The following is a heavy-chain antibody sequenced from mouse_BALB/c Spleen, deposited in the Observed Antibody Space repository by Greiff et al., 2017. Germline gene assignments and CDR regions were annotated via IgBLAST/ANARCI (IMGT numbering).Heavy chain of an antibody. D-gene: IGHD2-2*01. CDR2: IWAGGST. V-gene: IGHV2-9*02. CDR1: GFSLTSYG. J-gene: IGHJ4*01. CDR3: ARVANYGYDGGYAMDY. Sequence: QVQLKESGPGLVAPSQSLSITCTVSGFSLTSYGVHWVRQPPGKGLEWLGVIWAGGSTNYNSALMSRLSISKDNSKSQVFLKMNSLQTDDTAMYYCARVANYGYDGGYAMDYWGQGTSVTVSS.